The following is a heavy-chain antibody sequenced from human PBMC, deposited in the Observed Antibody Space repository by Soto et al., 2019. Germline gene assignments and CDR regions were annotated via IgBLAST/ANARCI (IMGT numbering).Heavy chain of an antibody. V-gene: IGHV4-4*02. CDR3: ARDTKTASGQWYFDL. D-gene: IGHD1-26*01. CDR2: ISHGGNT. CDR1: SDSIDSSDW. Sequence: QAQLQESGPGLVKPSETLSLTCTVFSDSIDSSDWWNWVRQSPGRGLEWIGEISHGGNTNYNPSLMSRVTISVDMSKNHFSLNVNSVTAADTAVYYCARDTKTASGQWYFDLWGRGTLVTLSS. J-gene: IGHJ2*01.